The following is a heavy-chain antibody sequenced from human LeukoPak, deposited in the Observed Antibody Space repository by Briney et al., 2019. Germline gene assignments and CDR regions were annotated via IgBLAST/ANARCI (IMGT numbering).Heavy chain of an antibody. J-gene: IGHJ4*02. CDR1: GGSISSGSYY. V-gene: IGHV4-61*02. CDR3: ARDKAYGHTFNDY. CDR2: IYTSGST. D-gene: IGHD3-10*01. Sequence: SETLSLTCTVSGGSISSGSYYWSWIRQPAGKGLEWIGRIYTSGSTNYNPSLKSRVTISVDTSKNQFSLKLSSVTAADTAVYYCARDKAYGHTFNDYWGQGTLVTVSS.